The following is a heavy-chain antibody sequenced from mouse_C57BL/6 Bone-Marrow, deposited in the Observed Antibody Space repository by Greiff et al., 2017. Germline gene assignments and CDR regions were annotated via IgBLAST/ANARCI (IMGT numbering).Heavy chain of an antibody. J-gene: IGHJ2*01. CDR2: INPNNGGT. D-gene: IGHD1-1*01. Sequence: EVQLQQSGPELVKPGASVKISCKASGYTFTDYYMNWVKQSHGKSLEWIGDINPNNGGTSYNQKFKGKATLTVDKSSSTAYMGLRSLTSEDSAVYYCARGYYGSSPYYFDYWGQGTTLTVSS. CDR1: GYTFTDYY. CDR3: ARGYYGSSPYYFDY. V-gene: IGHV1-26*01.